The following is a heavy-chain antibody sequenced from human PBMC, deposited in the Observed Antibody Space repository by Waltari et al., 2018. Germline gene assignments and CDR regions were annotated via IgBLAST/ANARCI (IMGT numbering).Heavy chain of an antibody. CDR1: GFTFGDYA. J-gene: IGHJ4*02. CDR2: IRSKAYGGTT. V-gene: IGHV3-49*04. CDR3: SRVGSSGIVGPTLYFDY. Sequence: EVQLVESGGGLVQPGRSLRLSCTASGFTFGDYAMSWVRQATGKGLEWVAFIRSKAYGGTTEYAASVKGRFTISRDDSKSIAYLQMNSLKTEDTAVYYCSRVGSSGIVGPTLYFDYWGQGTLVTVSS. D-gene: IGHD1-26*01.